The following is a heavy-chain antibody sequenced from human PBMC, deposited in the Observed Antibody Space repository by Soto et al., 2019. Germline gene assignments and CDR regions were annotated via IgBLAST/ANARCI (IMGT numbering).Heavy chain of an antibody. J-gene: IGHJ4*02. CDR1: GGSISGGGHY. Sequence: SETLSLTCTVSGGSISGGGHYWGWIRQPPGKGLEWIGFMYYTGDTYYNPSLKSRLSISVDTSMNQFSLELTSVTAADTAVYYCASSDPYYYFDYWGQGALVTVSS. D-gene: IGHD2-21*01. CDR3: ASSDPYYYFDY. CDR2: MYYTGDT. V-gene: IGHV4-31*03.